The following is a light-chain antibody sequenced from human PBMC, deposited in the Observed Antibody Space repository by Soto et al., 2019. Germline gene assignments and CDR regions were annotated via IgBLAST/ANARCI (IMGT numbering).Light chain of an antibody. CDR1: ESVARY. CDR2: DGS. V-gene: IGKV3-11*01. Sequence: EIVLTQSPATLSLSPGERATLSCRASESVARYLAWYQQKPGQAPRLLIYDGSNRATGIPAIFSGSGSGTDFTLTISNLDPEDFAVYYCQQRSNLPWTFGQGTKVEI. CDR3: QQRSNLPWT. J-gene: IGKJ1*01.